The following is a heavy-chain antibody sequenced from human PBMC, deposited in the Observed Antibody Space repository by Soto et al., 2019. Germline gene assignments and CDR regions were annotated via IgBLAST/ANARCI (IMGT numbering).Heavy chain of an antibody. D-gene: IGHD3-10*01. CDR1: GYSFTDYW. V-gene: IGHV5-10-1*01. CDR2: IDPIDSYT. J-gene: IGHJ6*02. Sequence: GESLKISCKTSGYSFTDYWINWVRQMPGKGLEWMGRIDPIDSYTNYSPSFQGHVTISVDKSSSTAYLQWSSLKASDTAIYYCARRYYYGSGQYALDVWGQGTTVTVSS. CDR3: ARRYYYGSGQYALDV.